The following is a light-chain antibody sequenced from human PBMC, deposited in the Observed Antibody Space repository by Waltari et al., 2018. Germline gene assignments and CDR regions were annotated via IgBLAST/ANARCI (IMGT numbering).Light chain of an antibody. Sequence: QLTHSLHSLFASVADRVPLTCQVSQDITIKLNWFQQKAGKAPQVLIFDASNSQAAVPSRFSGRGYGTNFAFTITSLQPEDVGTYYCQQYANLPLTFGGGTRVEIK. V-gene: IGKV1-33*01. J-gene: IGKJ4*01. CDR3: QQYANLPLT. CDR2: DAS. CDR1: QDITIK.